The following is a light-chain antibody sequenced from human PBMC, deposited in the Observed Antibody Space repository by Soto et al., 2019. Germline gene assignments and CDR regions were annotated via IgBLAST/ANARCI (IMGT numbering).Light chain of an antibody. CDR2: GAS. J-gene: IGKJ4*01. CDR3: QQRSNWLT. CDR1: QSVSNNY. V-gene: IGKV3-11*01. Sequence: IVLTQSPGTLSLSPGERATLSCRASQSVSNNYLAWYQQKPGQAPRLLIYGASNRATGIPDRFSGSGSGTDFTLTISSLEPEDFAVYFCQQRSNWLTFGGGAKVDIK.